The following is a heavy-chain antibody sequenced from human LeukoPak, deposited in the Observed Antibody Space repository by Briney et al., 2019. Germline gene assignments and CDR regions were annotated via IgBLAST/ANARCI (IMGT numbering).Heavy chain of an antibody. V-gene: IGHV3-23*01. Sequence: GGSLRLSCAASGFTFSSYAMSWVRQAPGKGLEWVSAISGRGGSTYYADSVKGRFTISRDNSKNTLYLQMNSLRAEDTAVYYCAKDREWGIVVVSYYFDYWGQGTLVTVSS. CDR3: AKDREWGIVVVSYYFDY. J-gene: IGHJ4*02. CDR1: GFTFSSYA. D-gene: IGHD3-22*01. CDR2: ISGRGGST.